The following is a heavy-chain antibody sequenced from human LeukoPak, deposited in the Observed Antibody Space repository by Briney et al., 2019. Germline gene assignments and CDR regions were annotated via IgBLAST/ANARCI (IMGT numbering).Heavy chain of an antibody. CDR2: ISSSRSYI. J-gene: IGHJ3*02. Sequence: PGGSLRLSCAASGFTFSSYSMNWVRQAPGKGLEWVSSISSSRSYIYYADSVKGRSTISRDNAKNSLHLQMNSLRSEDTAVYYCAKVKHGYGGNPGDAFDIWGQGTMVTVSS. CDR1: GFTFSSYS. CDR3: AKVKHGYGGNPGDAFDI. V-gene: IGHV3-21*04. D-gene: IGHD4-23*01.